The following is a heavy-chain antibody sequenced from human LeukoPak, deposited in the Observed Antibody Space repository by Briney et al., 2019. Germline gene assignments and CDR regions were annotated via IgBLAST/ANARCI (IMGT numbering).Heavy chain of an antibody. Sequence: GGSLRLSCAASGFTFRSYWMHWVRQAPGKGLVWVSRINSDGTSTTYADSLKGRFTISRDNAKNTLYLQMNSLRVECTAVYYCASGYYGSGSYTFDDWGQGTLVTVSS. CDR2: INSDGTST. CDR3: ASGYYGSGSYTFDD. D-gene: IGHD3-10*01. J-gene: IGHJ4*02. V-gene: IGHV3-74*01. CDR1: GFTFRSYW.